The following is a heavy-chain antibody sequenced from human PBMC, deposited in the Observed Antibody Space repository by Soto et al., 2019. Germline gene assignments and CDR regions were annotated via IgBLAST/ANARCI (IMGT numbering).Heavy chain of an antibody. Sequence: PSETLSLTCAVYGGSFSGYYWSWIRQPPGKGLEWIGEINHSGSTNYNPSLKSRVTISVDTSKNQFSLKLSSVTAADTAVYYCARGSGYSNGWENYYYYMDVWGKGTTVTVS. CDR1: GGSFSGYY. J-gene: IGHJ6*03. CDR2: INHSGST. D-gene: IGHD6-19*01. V-gene: IGHV4-34*01. CDR3: ARGSGYSNGWENYYYYMDV.